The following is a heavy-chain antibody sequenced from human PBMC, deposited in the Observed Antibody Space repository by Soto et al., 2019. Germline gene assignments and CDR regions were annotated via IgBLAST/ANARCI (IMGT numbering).Heavy chain of an antibody. Sequence: HLQLQESGSGLVKPSQTLSLTCAVSGGSISSGGYSWSWIRQPPGKGLEWIGYIYHSGSTYYPPSLKSGVTISVDRSKNEFSLKLSSVSAAETAVYYCARAGGLGSVAVDYWGQGTLVTVSS. V-gene: IGHV4-30-2*01. D-gene: IGHD6-19*01. CDR3: ARAGGLGSVAVDY. J-gene: IGHJ4*02. CDR2: IYHSGST. CDR1: GGSISSGGYS.